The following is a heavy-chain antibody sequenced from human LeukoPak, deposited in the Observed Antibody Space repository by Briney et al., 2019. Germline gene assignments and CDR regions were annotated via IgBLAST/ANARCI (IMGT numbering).Heavy chain of an antibody. V-gene: IGHV1-46*01. Sequence: GASVKVSCQASGCTFTRYYMQWVGQAPRQGLAGMGIMNPSGGSTSYAQKFQGRVTMTRDTSTSTVYMELSSLRSEDTAVYYCAEGYCSSTSCYEWWFDPWGQGTLVTVSS. D-gene: IGHD2-2*01. CDR1: GCTFTRYY. CDR2: MNPSGGST. J-gene: IGHJ5*02. CDR3: AEGYCSSTSCYEWWFDP.